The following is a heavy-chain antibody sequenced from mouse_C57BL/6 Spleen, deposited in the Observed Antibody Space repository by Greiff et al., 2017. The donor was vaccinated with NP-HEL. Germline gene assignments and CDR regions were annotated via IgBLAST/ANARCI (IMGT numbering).Heavy chain of an antibody. CDR2: ISYDGSN. CDR1: GYSITSGYY. D-gene: IGHD4-1*01. Sequence: VQLQQSGPGLVKPSQSLSLTCSVTGYSITSGYYWNWIRQFPGNKLEWMGYISYDGSNNYNPSLKNRISITRDTSKNQFFLKLNSVTTEDTATYYCARKTGKGYFDVWGTGTTVTVSS. J-gene: IGHJ1*03. CDR3: ARKTGKGYFDV. V-gene: IGHV3-6*01.